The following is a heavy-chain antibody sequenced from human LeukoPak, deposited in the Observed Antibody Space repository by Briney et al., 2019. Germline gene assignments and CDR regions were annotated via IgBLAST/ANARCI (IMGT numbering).Heavy chain of an antibody. V-gene: IGHV3-21*01. D-gene: IGHD3-22*01. CDR3: ARMKWLANYFDY. CDR2: ISSSSSYI. J-gene: IGHJ4*02. Sequence: PGGSLRLSCAASGFTFSSYSMNWVRQAPGKGLEWVSSISSSSSYIYYADSVKGRFTISRDNAKNSLYLQMNSLRAEDTAVYYCARMKWLANYFDYWGQGTLVTVSS. CDR1: GFTFSSYS.